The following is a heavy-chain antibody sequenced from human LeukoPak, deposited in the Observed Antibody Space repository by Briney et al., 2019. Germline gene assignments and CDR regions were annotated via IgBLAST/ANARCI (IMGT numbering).Heavy chain of an antibody. D-gene: IGHD3-22*01. J-gene: IGHJ4*02. CDR2: TYYRSKWYN. CDR3: ARGISTDSSGYYLIGGFDY. CDR1: GDSVSSNSAA. Sequence: SQTLSLTCVISGDSVSSNSAAWNWIRQSPSRGLEWLGRTYYRSKWYNDYAVAVKSRITINPDTSKNQCSLQLNSVTPEDRAVYYCARGISTDSSGYYLIGGFDYWGQGTLVTVSS. V-gene: IGHV6-1*01.